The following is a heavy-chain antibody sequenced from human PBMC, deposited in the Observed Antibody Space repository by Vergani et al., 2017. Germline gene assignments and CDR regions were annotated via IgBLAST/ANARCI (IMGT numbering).Heavy chain of an antibody. Sequence: EVQLVESGGVVVQPGGSRRLSCAASGFTFDDYTMHWVRQAPGKGLEGVFLISWDGGSTYYADSVKGRFTISRDNSKNSLYLQMNSLRTEDTALYYCAKELGPSSGWPGSFDYWGQGTLVTVSS. V-gene: IGHV3-43*01. CDR2: ISWDGGST. CDR3: AKELGPSSGWPGSFDY. D-gene: IGHD6-19*01. J-gene: IGHJ4*02. CDR1: GFTFDDYT.